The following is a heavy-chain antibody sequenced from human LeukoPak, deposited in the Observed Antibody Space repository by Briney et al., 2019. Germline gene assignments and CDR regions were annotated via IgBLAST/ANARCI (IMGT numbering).Heavy chain of an antibody. Sequence: SETLSLTCTVSGDSFTSTDDFWGWIRQPPGKGLEWIGSINYSGKTYYNPSLKSRVIISVDTSKNQVSLMLSSVTAADTAVYYCARSSYSSGRYGGLDVWGQGTTVTVSS. CDR2: INYSGKT. D-gene: IGHD3-22*01. J-gene: IGHJ6*02. CDR3: ARSSYSSGRYGGLDV. CDR1: GDSFTSTDDF. V-gene: IGHV4-39*01.